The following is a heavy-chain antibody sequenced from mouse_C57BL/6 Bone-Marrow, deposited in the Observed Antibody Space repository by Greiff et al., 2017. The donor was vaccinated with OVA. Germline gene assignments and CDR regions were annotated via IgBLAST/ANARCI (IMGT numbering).Heavy chain of an antibody. CDR2: INPGSGGT. Sequence: VKLMESGAELVRPGTSVKVSCKASGYAFTNYLIEWVKQRPGQGLEWIGVINPGSGGTNYNEKFKGKATLTADKSSSTAYMQLSSLTSEDSAVYFCARLYYYGSRGYFDVWGTGTTVTVSS. D-gene: IGHD1-1*01. V-gene: IGHV1-54*01. CDR3: ARLYYYGSRGYFDV. J-gene: IGHJ1*03. CDR1: GYAFTNYL.